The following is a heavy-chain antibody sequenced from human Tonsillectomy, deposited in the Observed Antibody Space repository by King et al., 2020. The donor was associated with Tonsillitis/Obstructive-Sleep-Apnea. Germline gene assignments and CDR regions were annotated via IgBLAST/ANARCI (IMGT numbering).Heavy chain of an antibody. Sequence: VQLQESGPGLVKPSETLSLTCTVSGGSISSYYWSWIRQPPGKGLEWIGYIYYSGSTNYNPSLKSRVTISVDTSKNQFSLKLSSVTAADTAVYYCARDNPGELLPDYWGQGTLVTVSS. D-gene: IGHD1-26*01. CDR2: IYYSGST. CDR3: ARDNPGELLPDY. V-gene: IGHV4-59*01. J-gene: IGHJ4*02. CDR1: GGSISSYY.